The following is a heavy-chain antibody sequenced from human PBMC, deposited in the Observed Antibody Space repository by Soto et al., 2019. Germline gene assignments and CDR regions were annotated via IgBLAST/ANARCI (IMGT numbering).Heavy chain of an antibody. Sequence: QVQLQESGPGLVKPSETLSLSCTVSGGSISSYYWSWIRQPPGKGMEWIGYVHHSWGSTYNPSLQRRVAISLAPSKSQFSLKLTSVTATDPAVYYCARQGFGAPHGLVDVWGQGTTVTVSS. CDR2: VHHSWGS. V-gene: IGHV4-59*08. CDR1: GGSISSYY. J-gene: IGHJ6*02. CDR3: ARQGFGAPHGLVDV. D-gene: IGHD3-10*01.